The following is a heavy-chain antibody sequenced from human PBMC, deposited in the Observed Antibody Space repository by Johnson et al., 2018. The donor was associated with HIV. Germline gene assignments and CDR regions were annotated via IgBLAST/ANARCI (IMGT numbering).Heavy chain of an antibody. V-gene: IGHV3-23*04. CDR1: GFTFSTYA. CDR2: ISGSGGST. J-gene: IGHJ3*02. CDR3: AKGRGYCSGGSCYFDAFDI. D-gene: IGHD2-15*01. Sequence: VQLVESGGGLVQPGGSLRLSCPASGFTFSTYAMSWVRQAPGKGLEWVSPISGSGGSTYYADSGKGRFTISRDNSKNTLYLQMNSLRAEDTAVYYCAKGRGYCSGGSCYFDAFDIWGQGTMVTVSS.